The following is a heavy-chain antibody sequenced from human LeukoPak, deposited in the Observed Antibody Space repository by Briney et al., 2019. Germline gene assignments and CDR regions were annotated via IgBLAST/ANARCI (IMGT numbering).Heavy chain of an antibody. Sequence: GGSLRLSCVASGFTFSNYGMNWVRQAPGKGLVGVSRINSDGRITSYADSVKGRFTISRDNAKNTLYLQMNSLRAEDTAVYYCARLREIPVFGVVTKSTSYFDYWGQGTLVTVSS. D-gene: IGHD3-3*01. CDR2: INSDGRIT. J-gene: IGHJ4*02. CDR3: ARLREIPVFGVVTKSTSYFDY. V-gene: IGHV3-74*01. CDR1: GFTFSNYG.